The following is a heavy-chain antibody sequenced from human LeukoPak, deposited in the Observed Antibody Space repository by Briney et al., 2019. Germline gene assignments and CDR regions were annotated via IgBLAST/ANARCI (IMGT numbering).Heavy chain of an antibody. CDR2: IIPIFGTA. CDR3: ARFRGYYYYYYMDV. Sequence: SVKVSCKASGGTFSSYAISWVRQAPGQGLEWMGGIIPIFGTANYAQKFQGRVTITADKSTSTAYMELSSLRSEDTAVYYCARFRGYYYYYYMDVWGKGTTVTVSS. V-gene: IGHV1-69*06. J-gene: IGHJ6*03. CDR1: GGTFSSYA.